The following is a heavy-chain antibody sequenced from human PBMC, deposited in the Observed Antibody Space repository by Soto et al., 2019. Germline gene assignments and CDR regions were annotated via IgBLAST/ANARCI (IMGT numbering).Heavy chain of an antibody. D-gene: IGHD2-2*02. J-gene: IGHJ4*02. Sequence: ASVKVSCKASGYTFTSYYMHCVRQAPGQGLEWMGIINPSGGSTSYAQKFQGRVTMTRDTSTSTVYMELSSLRSEDTAVYYCARDIVVVPAAIPEYFDYWGQGTLVTVSS. CDR1: GYTFTSYY. V-gene: IGHV1-46*01. CDR2: INPSGGST. CDR3: ARDIVVVPAAIPEYFDY.